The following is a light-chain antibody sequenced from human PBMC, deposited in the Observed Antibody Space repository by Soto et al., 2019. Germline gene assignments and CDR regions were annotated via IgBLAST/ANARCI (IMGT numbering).Light chain of an antibody. Sequence: EIVLTQSPATLSLSPGERATLSCRASQSVSSYLAWYQQKPGQAPRLLIYDASNRATGIPARFSGSGSGTDFTLTISSLEPDDFAVYIWKQRSYWPPLFTIGSGT. J-gene: IGKJ3*01. V-gene: IGKV3-11*01. CDR1: QSVSSY. CDR3: KQRSYWPPLFT. CDR2: DAS.